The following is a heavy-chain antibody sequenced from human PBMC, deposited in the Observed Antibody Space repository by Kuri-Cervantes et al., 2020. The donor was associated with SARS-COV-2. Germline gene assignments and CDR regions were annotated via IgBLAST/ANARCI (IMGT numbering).Heavy chain of an antibody. CDR1: GFTFSSHS. V-gene: IGHV3-21*01. CDR3: ARERTGDIFDY. Sequence: GGSLRLSCAASGFTFSSHSMNWVRQAPGKGLEWVSSISSSSSYIYYADSVKGRFTISRDNAKNTLYLQMNSLRAEDTAVYYCARERTGDIFDYWGQGTLVTVSS. CDR2: ISSSSSYI. J-gene: IGHJ4*02. D-gene: IGHD7-27*01.